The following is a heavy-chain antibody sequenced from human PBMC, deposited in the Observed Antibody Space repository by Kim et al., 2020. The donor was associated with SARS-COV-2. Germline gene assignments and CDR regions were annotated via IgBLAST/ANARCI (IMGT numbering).Heavy chain of an antibody. CDR2: ISYDGSNK. V-gene: IGHV3-30*04. J-gene: IGHJ6*02. Sequence: GGSMRLSCAASGFTFSSYAMHWVRQAPGKGLEWVAVISYDGSNKYYADSVKGRFTISRDNSKNTLYLQMHSLRAEDTAVYYCASGLRGGYYYGIDVWCQGTTVTVSS. CDR1: GFTFSSYA. D-gene: IGHD4-17*01. CDR3: ASGLRGGYYYGIDV.